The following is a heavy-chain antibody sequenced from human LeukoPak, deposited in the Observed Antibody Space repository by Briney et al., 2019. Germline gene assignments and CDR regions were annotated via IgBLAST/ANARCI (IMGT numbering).Heavy chain of an antibody. V-gene: IGHV5-51*01. CDR1: GYSFTNYW. J-gene: IGHJ4*02. CDR2: IYPGDSDT. CDR3: ARSYYYGSGSYYWVSY. Sequence: GESLKISCKGSGYSFTNYWIGWVRQMPGKGLEWMGIIYPGDSDTRYSPSFQGQVTISADKSISTAYLQWSSLKASDTAMYYCARSYYYGSGSYYWVSYWGQGTLVTVSS. D-gene: IGHD3-10*01.